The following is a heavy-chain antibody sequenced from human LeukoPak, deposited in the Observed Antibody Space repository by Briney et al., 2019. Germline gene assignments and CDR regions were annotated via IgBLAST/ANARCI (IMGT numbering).Heavy chain of an antibody. J-gene: IGHJ4*02. V-gene: IGHV1-18*01. CDR1: GYTFTSYG. CDR2: ISAYNGNT. CDR3: ARARLITMVRGVILFDY. D-gene: IGHD3-10*01. Sequence: GASVKVSCKASGYTFTSYGISWVRQAPGQGLEWMGWISAYNGNTNYAQKLQGRVTMTTDTSTSTAYMELRSLRSDDTAVYYCARARLITMVRGVILFDYWGQGTLVTVSS.